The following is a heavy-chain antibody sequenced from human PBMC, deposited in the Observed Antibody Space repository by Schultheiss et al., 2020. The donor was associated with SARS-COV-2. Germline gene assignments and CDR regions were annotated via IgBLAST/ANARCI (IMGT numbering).Heavy chain of an antibody. CDR3: ARVDGLGYCSGGSCYHYGMDV. CDR2: INPSGGST. V-gene: IGHV1-18*01. J-gene: IGHJ6*02. CDR1: GGTFSSYA. Sequence: ASVKVSCKASGGTFSSYAISWVRQAPGQGLEWMGWINPSGGSTSYAQRFQGRVTMTTDTSTSTAYMELRSLRSDDTAVYYCARVDGLGYCSGGSCYHYGMDVWGQGTTVTVSS. D-gene: IGHD2-15*01.